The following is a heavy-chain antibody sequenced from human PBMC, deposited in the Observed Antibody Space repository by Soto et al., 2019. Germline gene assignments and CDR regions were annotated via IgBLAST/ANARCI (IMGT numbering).Heavy chain of an antibody. J-gene: IGHJ6*02. Sequence: ASVNVSCPASGYTFTSYGISWVRQAPGQGLEWMGWISAYNGNTNYAQKLQGRVTMTTDTSTSTAYMELRSLRSDDTAVYDWAREQGRIQLGPTVKGSYYYGTDVRC. CDR3: AREQGRIQLGPTVKGSYYYGTDV. V-gene: IGHV1-18*01. CDR1: GYTFTSYG. CDR2: ISAYNGNT. D-gene: IGHD5-18*01.